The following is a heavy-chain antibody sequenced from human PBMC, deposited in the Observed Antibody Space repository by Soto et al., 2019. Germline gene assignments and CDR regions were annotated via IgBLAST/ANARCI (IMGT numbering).Heavy chain of an antibody. CDR2: ISGSGGST. J-gene: IGHJ2*01. CDR3: AKEIPMVRGVIISWYFDL. Sequence: EVQLLESGGGLVQPGGSLRLSCAASGFTFSSYAMSWVRQAPGKGLEWVSAISGSGGSTYYADSVKGRFTISRDNSKNTLYLQMNSLRAEDTAVYYCAKEIPMVRGVIISWYFDLWGRGTLVTVSS. CDR1: GFTFSSYA. V-gene: IGHV3-23*01. D-gene: IGHD3-10*01.